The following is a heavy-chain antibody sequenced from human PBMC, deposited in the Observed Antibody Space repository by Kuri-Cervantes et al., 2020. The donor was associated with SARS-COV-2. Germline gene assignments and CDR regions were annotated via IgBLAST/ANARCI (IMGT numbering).Heavy chain of an antibody. CDR2: ISSSSSYI. CDR3: ARDPRLADYFDY. Sequence: GGSLRLSCAASGFTFSSYSMDWVRQAPGKGLEWVSSISSSSSYIYYADSVKGRFTISRDNAKNSLYLQMNSLRAEDTAVYYCARDPRLADYFDYWGQGTLVTVS. J-gene: IGHJ4*02. V-gene: IGHV3-21*01. D-gene: IGHD6-19*01. CDR1: GFTFSSYS.